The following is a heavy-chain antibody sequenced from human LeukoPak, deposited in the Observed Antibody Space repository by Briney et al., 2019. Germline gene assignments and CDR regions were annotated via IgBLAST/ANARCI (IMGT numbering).Heavy chain of an antibody. CDR3: ARDRGTVVITLAFDI. Sequence: GGSLRLSCAASGFTFSSYDMHWVRQATGKGLEWVSSISSSSGYIYYADSVKGRFTISRDNAKNSLYLQTNSLRAEDTAVYYCARDRGTVVITLAFDIWGQGTMVTVSS. CDR1: GFTFSSYD. V-gene: IGHV3-21*01. J-gene: IGHJ3*02. D-gene: IGHD3-22*01. CDR2: ISSSSGYI.